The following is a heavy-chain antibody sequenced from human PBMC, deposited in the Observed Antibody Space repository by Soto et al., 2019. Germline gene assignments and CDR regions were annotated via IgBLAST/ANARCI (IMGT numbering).Heavy chain of an antibody. D-gene: IGHD2-21*02. Sequence: SVKVSCKASGYTISSYGLSCVRQASGQGLEWMGWIAQNGKTNYAGKFQGRFTLTIDTSTGTAYMELRSLRSDDTAVYYCARGRGGDFRYGMDVWGQGTSVTVSS. J-gene: IGHJ6*02. V-gene: IGHV1-18*01. CDR3: ARGRGGDFRYGMDV. CDR1: GYTISSYG. CDR2: IAQNGKT.